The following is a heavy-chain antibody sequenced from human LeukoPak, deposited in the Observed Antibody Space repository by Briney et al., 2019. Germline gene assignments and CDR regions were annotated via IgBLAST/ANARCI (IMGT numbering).Heavy chain of an antibody. V-gene: IGHV1-8*01. J-gene: IGHJ4*02. CDR1: GYTFSSYD. CDR2: MNPSSGNT. CDR3: ARRADYYDSSAYYY. Sequence: ASVKVSCKASGYTFSSYDINWVRQATGQGPEWMGWMNPSSGNTGNAQKFQGRVAMTRNTSISTAYLELSSLRSEDTAVYFCARRADYYDSSAYYYWGQGTLVTVSS. D-gene: IGHD3-22*01.